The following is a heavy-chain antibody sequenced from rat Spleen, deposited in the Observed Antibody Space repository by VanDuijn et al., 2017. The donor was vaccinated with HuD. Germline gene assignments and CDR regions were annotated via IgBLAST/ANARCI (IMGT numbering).Heavy chain of an antibody. CDR3: TTTWNFEY. CDR1: GFTFNNYW. D-gene: IGHD1-10*01. CDR2: ITKDGGSL. V-gene: IGHV5-31*01. Sequence: EVELVESGGGLVQPGTSLKLSCVASGFTFNNYWLSWVRQTPGKGLDWIASITKDGGSLFYRDSVKGRFTVSRDNEQNILYLQMDSLRSEDTATYFCTTTWNFEYWGQGVMVTVSS. J-gene: IGHJ2*01.